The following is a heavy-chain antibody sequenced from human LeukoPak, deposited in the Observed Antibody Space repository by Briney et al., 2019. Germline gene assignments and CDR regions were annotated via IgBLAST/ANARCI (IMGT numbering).Heavy chain of an antibody. CDR1: GFTFSKTF. CDR2: IKQDGSEK. D-gene: IGHD6-13*01. CDR3: ARTAAGTFYDY. J-gene: IGHJ4*02. Sequence: GGSLRLSCAAYGFTFSKTFMSWVRQAPGKGLEWVANIKQDGSEKYYVDSVKGRFTISRDNAKNSLYLQMNSLRAEDTAVYYCARTAAGTFYDYWGQGTLVTVSS. V-gene: IGHV3-7*01.